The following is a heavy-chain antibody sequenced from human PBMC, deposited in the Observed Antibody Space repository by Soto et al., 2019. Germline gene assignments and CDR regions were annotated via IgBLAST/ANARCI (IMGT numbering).Heavy chain of an antibody. V-gene: IGHV1-69*06. CDR3: ARVRGIRGVIPSHFGL. CDR1: GGTFNSYG. Sequence: QAHLAQSGAEVKKPGSSVTVSCKASGGTFNSYGISWVRQAPGQGLDWMGVIIPLYGTVNYAQKFQGRVSITAEKSKSTAYKYLNSLRSNDTAGYYCARVRGIRGVIPSHFGLWGQGTQVTVSS. CDR2: IIPLYGTV. D-gene: IGHD3-10*01. J-gene: IGHJ4*02.